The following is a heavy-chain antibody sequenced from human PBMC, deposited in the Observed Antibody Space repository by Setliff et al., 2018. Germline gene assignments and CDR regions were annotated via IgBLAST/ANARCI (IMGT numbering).Heavy chain of an antibody. CDR2: TWSDGSNM. CDR1: GFTFSDYG. J-gene: IGHJ4*02. CDR3: AKGEDFGGNVLDY. Sequence: GESLKISCAASGFTFSDYGMHWVRQAPGKGLEWVAVTWSDGSNMYYGDAVKGRFTISRDNSKNTLFLQMNSLRADDTAVYYCAKGEDFGGNVLDYWGQGTLVTVS. D-gene: IGHD4-17*01. V-gene: IGHV3-33*06.